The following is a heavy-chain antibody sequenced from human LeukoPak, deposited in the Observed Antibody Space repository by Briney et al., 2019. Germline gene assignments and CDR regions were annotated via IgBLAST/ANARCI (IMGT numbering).Heavy chain of an antibody. CDR2: ISGSGGST. CDR3: AKERSPVTDPYFDY. Sequence: GGSLRLSCVGSGFTFSNYGMSWVRQAPGKGLEWVSAISGSGGSTYYADSVRGRFTISRDNSKNTLYLQMNSLRAEDTAVYYCAKERSPVTDPYFDYWGQGTLVTVPS. J-gene: IGHJ4*02. D-gene: IGHD4-11*01. V-gene: IGHV3-23*01. CDR1: GFTFSNYG.